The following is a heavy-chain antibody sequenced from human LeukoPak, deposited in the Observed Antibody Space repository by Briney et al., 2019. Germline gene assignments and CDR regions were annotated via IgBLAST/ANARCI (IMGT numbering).Heavy chain of an antibody. V-gene: IGHV3-30*04. CDR1: GFTFSSYA. CDR2: ISYDGSNK. Sequence: PGGSLRLSCAASGFTFSSYAMHWVRQAPGKGLEWVAVISYDGSNKYYADSVKGRFTISRDNSKNTLYLQMNSLRAEDTAVYYCAKGLWSSFDYWGQGTLVTVSS. CDR3: AKGLWSSFDY. D-gene: IGHD3-10*01. J-gene: IGHJ4*02.